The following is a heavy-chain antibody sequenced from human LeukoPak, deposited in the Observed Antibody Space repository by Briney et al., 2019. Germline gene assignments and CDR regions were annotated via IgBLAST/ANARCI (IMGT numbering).Heavy chain of an antibody. V-gene: IGHV3-13*01. CDR2: IGTAGDT. CDR3: ARDLELYSSGDHY. Sequence: GGSLRLSCAASGFTFSSYDMHWVRQATGKGLEWVSAIGTAGDTYYPGSVKGRFTISRENAKNSLYLQMNSLRAEDTAVYYCARDLELYSSGDHYWGQGTLVTVSS. J-gene: IGHJ4*02. D-gene: IGHD6-19*01. CDR1: GFTFSSYD.